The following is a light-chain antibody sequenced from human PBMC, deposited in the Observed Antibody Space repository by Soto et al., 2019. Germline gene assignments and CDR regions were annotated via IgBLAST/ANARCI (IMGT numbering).Light chain of an antibody. J-gene: IGLJ1*01. Sequence: QSALTQPASVSGSPGQSITISCSGTSSDVGSSNLVSWYQQHPGKAPKLIIFEGDRRPSGVSGRFSGSKSGNTASLTISGLQAEDEAEYYHCSFARSTTFYVFGTGTKLTVL. CDR3: CSFARSTTFYV. CDR2: EGD. V-gene: IGLV2-23*01. CDR1: SSDVGSSNL.